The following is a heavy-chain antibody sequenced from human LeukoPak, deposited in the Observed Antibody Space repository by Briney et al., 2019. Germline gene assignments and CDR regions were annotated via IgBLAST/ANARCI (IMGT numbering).Heavy chain of an antibody. CDR3: AKVAPLDYYDSSGYYYSFDY. CDR1: GFTFSSYE. D-gene: IGHD3-22*01. Sequence: RTGGSLRLSCAASGFTFSSYEMNWVRQAPGKGLEWVSAISGSGGSTYYADSVKGRFTISRDNSKNTLYLQMNSLRAEDTAVYYCAKVAPLDYYDSSGYYYSFDYWGQGTLVTVSS. CDR2: ISGSGGST. J-gene: IGHJ4*02. V-gene: IGHV3-23*01.